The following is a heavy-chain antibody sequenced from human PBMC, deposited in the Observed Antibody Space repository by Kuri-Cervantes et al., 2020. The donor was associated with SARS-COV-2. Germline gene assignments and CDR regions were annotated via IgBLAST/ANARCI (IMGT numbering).Heavy chain of an antibody. Sequence: SETLSLTCTVSGGSNSSGDYYWSWIRQPPGKGLEWIGYIYYSGSTYYNPSLKSRVTISVDTSKNQFSLKLRSVTAADTAVYYCARVSIGQRLRFDPWGQGTLVTVSS. CDR2: IYYSGST. CDR3: ARVSIGQRLRFDP. V-gene: IGHV4-30-4*08. D-gene: IGHD6-25*01. J-gene: IGHJ5*02. CDR1: GGSNSSGDYY.